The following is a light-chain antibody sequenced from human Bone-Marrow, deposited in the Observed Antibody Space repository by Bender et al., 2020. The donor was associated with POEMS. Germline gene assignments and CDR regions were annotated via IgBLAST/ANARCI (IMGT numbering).Light chain of an antibody. Sequence: QSALTQPASVSGSPGQSITISCTGTSSDVGGYNHVSWYQQHPGKAPKLMIFEVSHRPPGVSPRFSGSKSGNTASLTISGLQPEDEADYYCGSKTSRRTLVFGGGTKVTVL. CDR1: SSDVGGYNH. CDR3: GSKTSRRTLV. V-gene: IGLV2-14*01. J-gene: IGLJ3*02. CDR2: EVS.